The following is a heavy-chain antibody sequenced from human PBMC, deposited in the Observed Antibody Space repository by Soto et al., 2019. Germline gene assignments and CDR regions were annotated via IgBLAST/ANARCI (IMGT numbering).Heavy chain of an antibody. Sequence: GRFLRVSRAASEFTFSSYGMHRVRQAPGKGLEWVAVIWYDGSNKYYADSAKGRFTISRDNSKNTLYLQMNSLRAEDTAVYYCAKDSRDTMVRGVIIPPGCWGQGTLVTVSS. CDR3: AKDSRDTMVRGVIIPPGC. CDR1: EFTFSSYG. V-gene: IGHV3-33*06. CDR2: IWYDGSNK. J-gene: IGHJ4*02. D-gene: IGHD3-10*01.